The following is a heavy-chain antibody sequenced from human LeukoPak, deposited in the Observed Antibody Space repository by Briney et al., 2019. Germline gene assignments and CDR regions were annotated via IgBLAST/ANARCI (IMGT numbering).Heavy chain of an antibody. CDR1: GFSFSSYA. CDR2: ISYDGSNK. CDR3: AREYYYASGSPLDY. V-gene: IGHV3-30-3*01. Sequence: AGGSLRLSCAASGFSFSSYAMHWVRQAPGKGLEWVAVISYDGSNKHHADSVKGRFTISRDNPKNTLYLQMNSLRPEDTAVYYCAREYYYASGSPLDYWGQGTPVTVSS. D-gene: IGHD3-10*01. J-gene: IGHJ4*02.